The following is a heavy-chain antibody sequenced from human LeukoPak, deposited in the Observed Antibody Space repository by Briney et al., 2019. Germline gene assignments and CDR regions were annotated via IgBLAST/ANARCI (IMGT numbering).Heavy chain of an antibody. D-gene: IGHD6-13*01. Sequence: ASVKVSCKASGYPFRSYAFSWVRQAPGQGLEWMGWVSSYNGSTKYAQKFQGRVTMTTDTSTSTAYMELRSLRPDDTAVYYCAREDGTYWGQGTLVTVSS. CDR3: AREDGTY. V-gene: IGHV1-18*01. CDR1: GYPFRSYA. J-gene: IGHJ4*02. CDR2: VSSYNGST.